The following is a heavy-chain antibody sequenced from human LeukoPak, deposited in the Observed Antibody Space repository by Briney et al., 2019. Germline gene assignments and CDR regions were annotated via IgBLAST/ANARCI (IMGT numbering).Heavy chain of an antibody. CDR3: ARDGGWFNILNWFDP. Sequence: SVKVSCKASGGTFSSYAISWVRQAPGQGLEWMGGIIPIFGTANYAQKFQGRVTITADESTSTAYMELSSLRSEDTAVYYCARDGGWFNILNWFDPWGQGALVTVSS. CDR2: IIPIFGTA. V-gene: IGHV1-69*13. J-gene: IGHJ5*02. CDR1: GGTFSSYA. D-gene: IGHD2-15*01.